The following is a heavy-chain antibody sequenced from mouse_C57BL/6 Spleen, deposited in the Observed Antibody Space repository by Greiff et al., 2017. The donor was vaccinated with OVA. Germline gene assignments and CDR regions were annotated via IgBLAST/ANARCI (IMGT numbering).Heavy chain of an antibody. CDR1: GYTFTDYE. Sequence: QVQLQQSGAELVRPGASVTLSCKASGYTFTDYEMHWVKQTPVHGLEWIGAIDPETGGTAYNQKFKGKAILTADKSSSTAYMELRSLTSEDSAVYYCTREKGDPYYCDYWGQGTTHTVSS. V-gene: IGHV1-15*01. CDR2: IDPETGGT. CDR3: TREKGDPYYCDY. J-gene: IGHJ2*01.